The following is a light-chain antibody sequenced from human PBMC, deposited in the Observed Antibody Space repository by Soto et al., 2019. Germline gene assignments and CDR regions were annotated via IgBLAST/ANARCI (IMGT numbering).Light chain of an antibody. CDR1: QSVSSSY. Sequence: EIVLTQAPGTLFLSPGERATLSCRASQSVSSSYLAWYQQKPGQAPKLLIYGASSRATGIPDRFSASGSGTDFPLNISRLEPEDFAEYYCQQFRTSQWPFGQGPKVDIK. V-gene: IGKV3-20*01. CDR3: QQFRTSQWP. J-gene: IGKJ1*01. CDR2: GAS.